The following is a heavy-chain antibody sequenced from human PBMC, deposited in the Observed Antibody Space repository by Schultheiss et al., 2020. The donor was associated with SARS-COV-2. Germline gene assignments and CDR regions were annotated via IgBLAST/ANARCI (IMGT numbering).Heavy chain of an antibody. J-gene: IGHJ4*02. CDR3: AKQLINSGWYVGY. D-gene: IGHD6-19*01. Sequence: GESLKISCAASGFTFSSYAMSWVRQAPGKGLEWVSAISGSGGSTYYADSVKGRFTISRDNSKNTLYLQMNSLRAEDTAVYYCAKQLINSGWYVGYWGQGTLVTVSS. V-gene: IGHV3-23*01. CDR1: GFTFSSYA. CDR2: ISGSGGST.